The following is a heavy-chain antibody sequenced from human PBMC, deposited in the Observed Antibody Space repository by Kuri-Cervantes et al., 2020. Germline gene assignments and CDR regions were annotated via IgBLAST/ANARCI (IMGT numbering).Heavy chain of an antibody. CDR1: GFTFSSYA. J-gene: IGHJ5*02. V-gene: IGHV3-30-3*01. D-gene: IGHD1-26*01. CDR2: ISYDGSNK. CDR3: ARVVGGSYSGNWFDP. Sequence: GESLKISCAASGFTFSSYAMHWVRQAPGKGLEWVAVISYDGSNKYYADSVKGRFTISRDNSKNTLYLQMNSLRAEDTAVYYCARVVGGSYSGNWFDPWGQGTLVTVSS.